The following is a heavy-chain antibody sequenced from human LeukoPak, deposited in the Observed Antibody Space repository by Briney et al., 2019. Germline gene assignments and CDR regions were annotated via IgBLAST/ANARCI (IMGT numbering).Heavy chain of an antibody. Sequence: GGSLRLSCAASGFTFSDYYMSWIRQAPGKGLEWVSYISSRDNTIYYADSVKGRFTISRDNAKNSLYLQKNTLRAEDTAVYYCARGMATIPLIFDYWGQGTLVTVSS. CDR1: GFTFSDYY. J-gene: IGHJ4*02. D-gene: IGHD5-24*01. V-gene: IGHV3-11*01. CDR2: ISSRDNTI. CDR3: ARGMATIPLIFDY.